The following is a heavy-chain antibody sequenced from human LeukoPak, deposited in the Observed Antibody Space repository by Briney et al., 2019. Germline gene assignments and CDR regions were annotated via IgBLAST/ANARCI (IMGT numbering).Heavy chain of an antibody. D-gene: IGHD2-21*01. Sequence: SQTLSLTCAVSGGSISSGGYSWSWIRQPPGTGLEWIGYIYHSGSTYYNPSLKSRVTISVDRSKNQFSLKLSSVTAADTAVYYCARGLGYWYFDLWGRGTLVTVSS. CDR3: ARGLGYWYFDL. J-gene: IGHJ2*01. CDR1: GGSISSGGYS. CDR2: IYHSGST. V-gene: IGHV4-30-2*01.